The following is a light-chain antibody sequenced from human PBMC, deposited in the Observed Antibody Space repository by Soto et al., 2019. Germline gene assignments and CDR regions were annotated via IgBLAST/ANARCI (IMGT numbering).Light chain of an antibody. CDR2: GAT. V-gene: IGKV1-39*01. J-gene: IGKJ5*01. Sequence: DIQMTQSPSSLSASVVDRVTITCLASQAIGNYLNWYQQKPGKAPNLLIFGATTLQSGVPSRFSGSGYGTNFTLIISVLQPEDFAIYYCQQCHATPLTFGQGTRLEIK. CDR3: QQCHATPLT. CDR1: QAIGNY.